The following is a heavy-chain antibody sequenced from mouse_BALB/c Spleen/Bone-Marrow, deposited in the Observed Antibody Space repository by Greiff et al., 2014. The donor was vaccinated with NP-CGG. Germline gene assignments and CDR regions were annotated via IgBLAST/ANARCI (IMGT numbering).Heavy chain of an antibody. CDR1: GYSFTDSI. V-gene: IGHV1-39*01. CDR2: ISPYYGST. J-gene: IGHJ4*01. Sequence: EVQLQQSGPELVKPGASVKISCKASGYSFTDSIMLWVKQSHGKSLEWIGNISPYYGSTSYNLKFKGKATLTVDKSSRTAYMQLNSLTSEDSAVYYCARGNYGSSDAMDYWGQGTSVTVSS. D-gene: IGHD1-1*01. CDR3: ARGNYGSSDAMDY.